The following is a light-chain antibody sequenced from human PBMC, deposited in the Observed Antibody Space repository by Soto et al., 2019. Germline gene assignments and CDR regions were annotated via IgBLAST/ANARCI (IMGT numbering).Light chain of an antibody. CDR1: QSVSSY. CDR3: QQRSNT. J-gene: IGKJ4*01. CDR2: DAS. V-gene: IGKV3-11*01. Sequence: EIVLTQSPATLSLSPGERATLSCRASQSVSSYLAWYQQKPGQAPRLLIYDASNRATGIPARFSGSGSGTDFTLTISSLEPEDFAVYYCQQRSNTLGGGTKVDIK.